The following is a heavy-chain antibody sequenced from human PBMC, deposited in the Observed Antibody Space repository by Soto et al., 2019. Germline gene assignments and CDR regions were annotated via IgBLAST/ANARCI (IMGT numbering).Heavy chain of an antibody. Sequence: QVQLQESGPGLVKPSQTLSLTCTVSGVSISSGDYFWGWIRQPPGKGLEWIGYIYYTGSTYFNPSLQSRSFLSVDTSKTQFSLRLNSVTAADTAVYYCARRAAEYARPFYFDFWGQGTLVTVSS. CDR1: GVSISSGDYF. J-gene: IGHJ4*02. D-gene: IGHD2-2*01. V-gene: IGHV4-30-4*01. CDR3: ARRAAEYARPFYFDF. CDR2: IYYTGST.